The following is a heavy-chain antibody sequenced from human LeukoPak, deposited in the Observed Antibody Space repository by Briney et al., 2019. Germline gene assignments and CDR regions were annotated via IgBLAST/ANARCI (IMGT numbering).Heavy chain of an antibody. V-gene: IGHV4-59*11. CDR1: GGSISSHY. CDR2: IYYSGST. D-gene: IGHD1-26*01. CDR3: ARGKDSGSYFFAGGGYYFDY. Sequence: SETLSLTCTVSGGSISSHYWSWIRQPPGKGLEWIGYIYYSGSTNYNPSPKSRVTISVDTSKNQFSLKLSSVTAADTAVYYCARGKDSGSYFFAGGGYYFDYWGQGTLVTVSS. J-gene: IGHJ4*02.